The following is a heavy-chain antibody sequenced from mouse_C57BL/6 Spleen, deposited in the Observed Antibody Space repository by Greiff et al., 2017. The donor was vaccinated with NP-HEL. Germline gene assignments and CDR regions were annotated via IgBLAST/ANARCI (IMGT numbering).Heavy chain of an antibody. J-gene: IGHJ1*03. Sequence: EVKVVESGAELVRPGASVKLSCTASGFNIKDYYMHWVKQRPEQGLEWIGRIDPEDGDTEYAPKFQGKATMTADTSSNTAYLQLSSLTSEDTAVYYCTTWDGSSHWYFDVWGTGTTVTVSS. CDR1: GFNIKDYY. D-gene: IGHD1-1*01. CDR3: TTWDGSSHWYFDV. V-gene: IGHV14-1*01. CDR2: IDPEDGDT.